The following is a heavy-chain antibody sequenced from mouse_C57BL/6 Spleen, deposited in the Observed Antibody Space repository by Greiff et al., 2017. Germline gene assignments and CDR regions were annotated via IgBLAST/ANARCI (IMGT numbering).Heavy chain of an antibody. D-gene: IGHD2-4*01. J-gene: IGHJ3*01. V-gene: IGHV1-82*01. CDR1: GYAFSSSW. CDR2: IYPGDGDT. CDR3: AADYVAWFAY. Sequence: QVQLQQSGPELVKPGASVKISCKASGYAFSSSWMNWVKQRPGKGLEWIGRIYPGDGDTNYNGKFKGKATLTADKSSSTAYMQLSSLTSEDSAVYFCAADYVAWFAYWGQGTLVTVSA.